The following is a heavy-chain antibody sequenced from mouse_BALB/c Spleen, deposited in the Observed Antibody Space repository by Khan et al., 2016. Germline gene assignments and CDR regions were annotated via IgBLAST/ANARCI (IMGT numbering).Heavy chain of an antibody. D-gene: IGHD2-3*01. Sequence: EVELVESGGGLVQPGGSLRLSCTTSGFTFTDYYMSWVRQPPGEALEWLGFVRNKANGYTKEYSASVKGRFTISRDNSQSILYLQMNTLRAEVSATYYCAGDFNDGYYCYFDVWGAGTTVTVSS. CDR3: AGDFNDGYYCYFDV. CDR1: GFTFTDYY. V-gene: IGHV7-3*02. J-gene: IGHJ1*01. CDR2: VRNKANGYTK.